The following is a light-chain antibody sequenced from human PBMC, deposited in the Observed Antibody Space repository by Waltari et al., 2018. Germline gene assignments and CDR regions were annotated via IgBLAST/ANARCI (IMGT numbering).Light chain of an antibody. Sequence: EIVMTQSPATLSVSPGERATVSCRASQDFNSNLAWYQQKHGQAPRLLIYGASTRATGTPARFSGSASGTEFTLTISSLQSEDFAIYYCQQYNYWPQTFGQGTKVEIK. CDR1: QDFNSN. J-gene: IGKJ1*01. CDR2: GAS. V-gene: IGKV3-15*01. CDR3: QQYNYWPQT.